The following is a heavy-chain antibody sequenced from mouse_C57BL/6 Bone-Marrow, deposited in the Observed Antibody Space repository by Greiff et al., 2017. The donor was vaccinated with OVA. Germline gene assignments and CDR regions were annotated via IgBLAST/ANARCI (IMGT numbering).Heavy chain of an antibody. CDR3: THYYGSSPPWFAY. D-gene: IGHD1-1*01. J-gene: IGHJ3*01. CDR2: IDPETGGT. Sequence: QVQLKQSGAELVRPGASVTLSCKASGYTFTDYEMHWVKQTPVHGLEWIGAIDPETGGTAYNQKFKGKAILTADKSSSTAYMELRSLTSEDSAVYYCTHYYGSSPPWFAYWGQGTLVTVSA. V-gene: IGHV1-15*01. CDR1: GYTFTDYE.